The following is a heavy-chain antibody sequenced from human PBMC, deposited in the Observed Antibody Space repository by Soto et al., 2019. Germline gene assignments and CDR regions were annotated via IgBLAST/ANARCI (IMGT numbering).Heavy chain of an antibody. CDR3: AKESGSYSGYFEC. Sequence: WGSLILSCSASGFTFTNYAMSWVRQAPGKGLEWFSTINNNGGSTYYADSVKGQFTISRDNSKSTLYVQMNSLRAEDTAVYYCAKESGSYSGYFECWGQGALVTV. D-gene: IGHD1-26*01. V-gene: IGHV3-23*01. CDR1: GFTFTNYA. CDR2: INNNGGST. J-gene: IGHJ4*02.